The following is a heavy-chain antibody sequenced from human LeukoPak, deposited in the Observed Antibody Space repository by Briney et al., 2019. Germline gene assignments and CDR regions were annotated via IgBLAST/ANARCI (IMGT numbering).Heavy chain of an antibody. J-gene: IGHJ4*02. Sequence: ASVKVSCKASGYTFTSYDINWVRQATGQGLEWMGWMNPNSGNTGYAQKFQGRVTMTRDTSISTAYMELSSLRSEDTAVYYCARDRAIAVDVGVDYWGQGTLVTVSS. CDR1: GYTFTSYD. V-gene: IGHV1-8*01. D-gene: IGHD6-19*01. CDR3: ARDRAIAVDVGVDY. CDR2: MNPNSGNT.